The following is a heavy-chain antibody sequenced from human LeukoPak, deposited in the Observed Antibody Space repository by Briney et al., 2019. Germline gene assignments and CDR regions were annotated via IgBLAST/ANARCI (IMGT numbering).Heavy chain of an antibody. J-gene: IGHJ5*02. Sequence: SETLSLTCAVYGGSFSGYYWSWIRQPPGKGPEWIGEINHSGSTNYNPSLKSRVTISVDTSKNQFSLKLSSVTAADTAVYYCARYITMLSVNWFDPWGQGTLVTVSS. D-gene: IGHD3-3*01. V-gene: IGHV4-34*01. CDR3: ARYITMLSVNWFDP. CDR2: INHSGST. CDR1: GGSFSGYY.